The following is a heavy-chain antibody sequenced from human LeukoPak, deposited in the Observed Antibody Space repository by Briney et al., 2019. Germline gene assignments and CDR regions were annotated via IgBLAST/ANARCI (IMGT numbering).Heavy chain of an antibody. V-gene: IGHV3-30-3*01. D-gene: IGHD2-2*01. CDR3: ARGQIVVVPAAMYC. CDR1: GFTFSSYA. Sequence: GGSLRLSCAASGFTFSSYAMHWVRQAPGKGLEGVAVISYDGSNKYYADSVKGRFTISRDNSKNTLYLQMNSLRAEDTAVYYCARGQIVVVPAAMYCWGQGTLVTVSS. J-gene: IGHJ4*02. CDR2: ISYDGSNK.